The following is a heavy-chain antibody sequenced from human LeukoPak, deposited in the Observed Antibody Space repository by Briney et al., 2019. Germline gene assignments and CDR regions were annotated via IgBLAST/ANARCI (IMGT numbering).Heavy chain of an antibody. D-gene: IGHD2-21*01. V-gene: IGHV1-24*01. CDR2: FDPEVGKT. Sequence: RASVKVSCKVSGYSLTALSMHWVRQAPGKGLEWMGGFDPEVGKTMYAEKLDGRLTVTDDTSTDTAYMQLSSLRLEDTAVYYCATDMVGYCGDVTCYSEAYWGQGTLVTVSS. CDR1: GYSLTALS. J-gene: IGHJ4*02. CDR3: ATDMVGYCGDVTCYSEAY.